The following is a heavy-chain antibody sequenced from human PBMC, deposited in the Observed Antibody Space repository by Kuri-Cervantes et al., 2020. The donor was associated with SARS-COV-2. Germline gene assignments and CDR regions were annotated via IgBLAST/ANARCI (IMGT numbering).Heavy chain of an antibody. J-gene: IGHJ6*02. D-gene: IGHD6-19*01. V-gene: IGHV4-59*01. CDR1: GGSISSYY. CDR3: ARSKGRGWFGFDPSMDV. CDR2: IYYSGST. Sequence: SETLSLTCTVSGGSISSYYWSWIRQPPGKGLEWIGYIYYSGSTNYNPSLKSRVTISVDTSKNQFSLKLSSVTAADTAVYYCARSKGRGWFGFDPSMDVWGQGTTVTVSS.